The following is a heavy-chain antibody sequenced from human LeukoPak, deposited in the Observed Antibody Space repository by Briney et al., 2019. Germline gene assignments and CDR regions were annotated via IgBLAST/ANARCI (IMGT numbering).Heavy chain of an antibody. CDR3: AKMDCSGGTCYSEVDY. CDR2: ISSSGSTI. Sequence: KSGGSLRLSCAASGFTFSDYYMSWIRQAPGKGLEWVSYISSSGSTIYYADSVKGRCTISRDNSKNTLYLQMNSLRVEDTAVYYCAKMDCSGGTCYSEVDYWGQGTLVTVSS. V-gene: IGHV3-11*04. J-gene: IGHJ4*02. CDR1: GFTFSDYY. D-gene: IGHD2-15*01.